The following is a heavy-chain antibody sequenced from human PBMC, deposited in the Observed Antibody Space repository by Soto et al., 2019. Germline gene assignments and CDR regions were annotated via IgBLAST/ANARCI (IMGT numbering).Heavy chain of an antibody. J-gene: IGHJ6*02. CDR2: ISYDGSDK. CDR1: GFKYTDFA. V-gene: IGHV3-30*09. Sequence: VQLVESGGGEVQPGRSLRLSCAASGFKYTDFALHWVRQAPGKGLEWVAIISYDGSDKYYADSMKGRFVISRDNPKNTLYLEMNSLRPEDTAVYFCARRACESYYAIDVWGQGTTVTVFS. CDR3: ARRACESYYAIDV.